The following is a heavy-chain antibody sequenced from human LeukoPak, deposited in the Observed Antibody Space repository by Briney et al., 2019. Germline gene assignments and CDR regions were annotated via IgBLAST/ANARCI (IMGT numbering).Heavy chain of an antibody. CDR1: GGSFSGYY. CDR3: GGGGLGSYFDY. Sequence: SETLSLTCAVYGGSFSGYYWSWIRQPPGKGLEWIGEINHSGSTNYNPSLKSRVTISVDTSKNQFSLKLSSVTAADTAVYYCGGGGLGSYFDYWGQGTLVTVSS. V-gene: IGHV4-34*01. CDR2: INHSGST. D-gene: IGHD3-10*01. J-gene: IGHJ4*02.